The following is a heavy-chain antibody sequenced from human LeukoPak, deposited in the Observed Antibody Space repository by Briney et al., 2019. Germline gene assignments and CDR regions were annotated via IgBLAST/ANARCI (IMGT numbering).Heavy chain of an antibody. D-gene: IGHD4-17*01. CDR3: ARDRGPRETTGFDI. J-gene: IGHJ3*02. CDR1: GGSISSSSYY. V-gene: IGHV4-39*07. CDR2: VYYSGST. Sequence: PSETLSLTCTVSGGSISSSSYYWGWIRQPPGKGLEWIGSVYYSGSTYYNPSLKSRVTISVDTSKNQFSLKLSSVTAADTAVYYCARDRGPRETTGFDIWGQGTMVTVSS.